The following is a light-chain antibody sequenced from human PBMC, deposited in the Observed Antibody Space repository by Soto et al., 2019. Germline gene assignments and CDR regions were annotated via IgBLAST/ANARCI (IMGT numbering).Light chain of an antibody. V-gene: IGKV3-15*01. CDR3: QQYINWPRT. CDR1: QSLSSN. CDR2: GAS. Sequence: EIVMTQSPATLSVSPGERATLSCRASQSLSSNLAWYQQKPGQAPRLLIYGASSRATGVPTRFSGSGSGTEFTLTISSLQSEDFAVYYCQQYINWPRTFGQGTRWISN. J-gene: IGKJ1*01.